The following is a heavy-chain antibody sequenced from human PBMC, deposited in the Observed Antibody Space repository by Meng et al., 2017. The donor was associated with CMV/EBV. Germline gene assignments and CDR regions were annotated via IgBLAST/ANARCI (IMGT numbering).Heavy chain of an antibody. CDR3: ARDSLYGGYYYGMDV. CDR2: ISSSSSYI. J-gene: IGHJ6*02. D-gene: IGHD2/OR15-2a*01. CDR1: GFTFGDFA. V-gene: IGHV3-21*01. Sequence: GGSLRLSCTASGFTFGDFAMSWVRQAPGKGLEWVSSISSSSSYIYYADSVKGRFTISRDNAKNSLYLQMNSLRAEDTAVYYCARDSLYGGYYYGMDVWGQGTTVTVSS.